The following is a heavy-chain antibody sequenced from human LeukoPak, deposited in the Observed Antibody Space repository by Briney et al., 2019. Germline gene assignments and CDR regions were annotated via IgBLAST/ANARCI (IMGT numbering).Heavy chain of an antibody. V-gene: IGHV1-24*01. CDR3: ATAVAVAGYGMDV. Sequence: ASVKVSCKVSGYTLTELSMHWVRQAPGKGLERMGGFDPEDGETIYAQKFQGRVTMTEDTSTDTAYMELSSLRSGDTAVYYCATAVAVAGYGMDVWGQGTTVTVSS. J-gene: IGHJ6*02. CDR1: GYTLTELS. D-gene: IGHD6-19*01. CDR2: FDPEDGET.